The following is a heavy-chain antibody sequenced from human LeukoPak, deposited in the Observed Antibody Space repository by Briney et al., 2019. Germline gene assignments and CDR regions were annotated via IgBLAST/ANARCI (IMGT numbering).Heavy chain of an antibody. Sequence: ASVKVSCKASGYTLTSYDINWVRQATGQGLEWMGWMNPNSGNTGYAQKFQGRVTMTRNTSISTAYMELSSLRSEDTAVYYCARGRHYDFWSGYTSLDYWGQGTLVTVSS. CDR1: GYTLTSYD. J-gene: IGHJ4*02. D-gene: IGHD3-3*01. CDR2: MNPNSGNT. V-gene: IGHV1-8*01. CDR3: ARGRHYDFWSGYTSLDY.